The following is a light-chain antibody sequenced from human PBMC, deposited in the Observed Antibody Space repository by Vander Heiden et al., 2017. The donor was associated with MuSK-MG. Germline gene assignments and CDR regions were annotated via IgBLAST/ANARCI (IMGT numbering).Light chain of an antibody. Sequence: DYFQQKPGKPPRLLIYDASSLASGVPSRFSDRGYGTDFTITISSRQPEDAAYYYCQQHHSYSQITFGQGTLMEIK. CDR3: QQHHSYSQIT. V-gene: IGKV1-13*02. CDR2: DAS. J-gene: IGKJ5*01.